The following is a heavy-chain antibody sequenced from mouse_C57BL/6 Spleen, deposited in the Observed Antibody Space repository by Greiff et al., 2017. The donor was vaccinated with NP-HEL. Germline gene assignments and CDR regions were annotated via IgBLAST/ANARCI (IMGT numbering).Heavy chain of an antibody. CDR2: INPYNGGT. V-gene: IGHV1-19*01. Sequence: VHVKQSGPVLVKPGASVKMSCKASGYTFTDYYMNWVKQSHGKSLEWIGVINPYNGGTSYNQKFKGKATLTVDKSSSTAYMELNSLTSEDSAVYYCARGGTWGFAYWGQGTLVTVSA. J-gene: IGHJ3*01. CDR3: ARGGTWGFAY. CDR1: GYTFTDYY.